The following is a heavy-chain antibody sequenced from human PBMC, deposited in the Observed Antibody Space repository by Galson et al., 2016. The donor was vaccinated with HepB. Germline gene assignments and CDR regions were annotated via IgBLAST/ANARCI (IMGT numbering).Heavy chain of an antibody. CDR2: IHYRGCT. D-gene: IGHD3-9*01. J-gene: IGHJ4*02. CDR1: GGSIRDYY. CDR3: ARSFNDVLTGYYQRFDY. V-gene: IGHV4-59*01. Sequence: TLSLTCTVSGGSIRDYYWSWIRQPPGKGPGWIGYIHYRGCTHYNPSLESRVTISVDTSKHQLRLRLTSVTAVDTGVYYCARSFNDVLTGYYQRFDYWGQGTLVTVSS.